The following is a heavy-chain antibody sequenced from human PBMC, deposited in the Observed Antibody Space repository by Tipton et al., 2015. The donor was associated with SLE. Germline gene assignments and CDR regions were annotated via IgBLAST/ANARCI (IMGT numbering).Heavy chain of an antibody. J-gene: IGHJ4*02. D-gene: IGHD7-27*01. CDR3: ARGDTGDDYFDN. CDR1: GGSISNYY. V-gene: IGHV4-59*01. CDR2: IYYTGNT. Sequence: LRLSCTVSGGSISNYYWNWIRQPPGKGLEWIGHIYYTGNTNYNPSLESRVTISVDTSTNQFSLKLSSVTAADTAVYYCARGDTGDDYFDNWGQGTLVTVSS.